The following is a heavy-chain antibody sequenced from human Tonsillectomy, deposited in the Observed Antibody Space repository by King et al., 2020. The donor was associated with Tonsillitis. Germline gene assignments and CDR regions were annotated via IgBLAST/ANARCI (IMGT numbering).Heavy chain of an antibody. D-gene: IGHD1-14*01. J-gene: IGHJ4*02. Sequence: QLVQSGAEVKKPGESLKLSCKSSGYSFTTFWIAWVRQMPGKGLEWMGIIYPGDSYTRYSPSFQGQVSISVDKSISTAYLQWSSLKASDTAMYYCARHINDYGDYWGQGTLVTVSS. V-gene: IGHV5-51*01. CDR1: GYSFTTFW. CDR2: IYPGDSYT. CDR3: ARHINDYGDY.